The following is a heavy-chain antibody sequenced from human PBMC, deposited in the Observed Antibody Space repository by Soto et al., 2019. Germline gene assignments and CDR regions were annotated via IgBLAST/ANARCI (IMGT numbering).Heavy chain of an antibody. Sequence: GESLKISCQASGYTFSSYWIAWVRQIPGKGLEWMGLIFPGDSETTYSPSFQGHVSIAADTSISTAYLQWNSLKTSDSAIYYCARQGPGSYWGQGTQVTVSS. J-gene: IGHJ4*02. V-gene: IGHV5-51*01. D-gene: IGHD2-15*01. CDR3: ARQGPGSY. CDR2: IFPGDSET. CDR1: GYTFSSYW.